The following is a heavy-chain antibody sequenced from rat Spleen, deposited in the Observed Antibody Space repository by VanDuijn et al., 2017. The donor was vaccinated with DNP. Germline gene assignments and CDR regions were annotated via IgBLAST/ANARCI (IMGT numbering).Heavy chain of an antibody. J-gene: IGHJ1*01. V-gene: IGHV5-7*01. D-gene: IGHD1-4*01. CDR3: ARHRFTRLDSYWYFDF. Sequence: EVQLVESGGGLVQPGRSLKLSCAASGFTFSDYNMAWVRQAPKKGLEWVATIIYDGSSTYYRDSVKGRFTISRDNAKNTQYLQMDSLRSEDTATYYCARHRFTRLDSYWYFDFWGPGTMVTVSS. CDR2: IIYDGSST. CDR1: GFTFSDYN.